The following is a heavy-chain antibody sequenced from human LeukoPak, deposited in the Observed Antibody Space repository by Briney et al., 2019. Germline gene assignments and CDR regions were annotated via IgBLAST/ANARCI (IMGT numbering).Heavy chain of an antibody. V-gene: IGHV4-34*01. J-gene: IGHJ4*02. Sequence: PSETLSLTCAFYGGSFSDYFFVWIRQSPGKGLEWIGEINHSGYTNYKPSLRSRVTISLDSSKGQFSLRLSSVTAADTAVYYCTRCLSGDHKPPYDYWGQGTLVTVSS. D-gene: IGHD3-10*02. CDR1: GGSFSDYF. CDR2: INHSGYT. CDR3: TRCLSGDHKPPYDY.